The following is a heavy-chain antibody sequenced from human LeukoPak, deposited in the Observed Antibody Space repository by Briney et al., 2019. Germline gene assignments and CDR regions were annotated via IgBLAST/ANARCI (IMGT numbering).Heavy chain of an antibody. CDR3: ARASVLTGYYTAVTFDY. CDR1: GGSISTYY. Sequence: SETLSLTCTISGGSISTYYWSWIRQSAGKGLEWIGRIYTSGSTNYNPSLKSRVTMSVDTSKNQFSLKLTSVTAADTAVYYCARASVLTGYYTAVTFDYWGQGTLVTVSS. CDR2: IYTSGST. V-gene: IGHV4-4*07. D-gene: IGHD3-9*01. J-gene: IGHJ4*02.